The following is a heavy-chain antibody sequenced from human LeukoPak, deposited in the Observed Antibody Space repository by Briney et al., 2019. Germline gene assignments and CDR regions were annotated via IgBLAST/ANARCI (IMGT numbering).Heavy chain of an antibody. CDR2: ISGSGDNT. CDR1: GFTFSYYS. CDR3: AEDWTGTKPFDL. V-gene: IGHV3-23*01. Sequence: GGSLRLSCAASGFTFSYYSMNWVRQAPGKGLEWVSSISGSGDNTYYADSVKGRFTISRDNSKSTLYVQMNSLRAEDTAVYYCAEDWTGTKPFDLWGRGTLVTVSS. D-gene: IGHD3/OR15-3a*01. J-gene: IGHJ2*01.